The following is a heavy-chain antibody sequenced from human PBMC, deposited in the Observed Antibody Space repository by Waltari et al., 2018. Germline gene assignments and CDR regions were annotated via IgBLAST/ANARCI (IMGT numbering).Heavy chain of an antibody. CDR1: VFTFSRYT. J-gene: IGHJ4*02. Sequence: QVQLVESGGGVVGPGGSRRSSCTDSVFTFSRYTMHWVRQAPGKGLEWVAITSHDGANKYYAGSVVGRFTISRDNSKNTVYLQMNSLRVEDTAVYYCARDLGSGWYYFDSWGQGTLVTVSS. CDR3: ARDLGSGWYYFDS. CDR2: TSHDGANK. V-gene: IGHV3-30-3*01. D-gene: IGHD6-19*01.